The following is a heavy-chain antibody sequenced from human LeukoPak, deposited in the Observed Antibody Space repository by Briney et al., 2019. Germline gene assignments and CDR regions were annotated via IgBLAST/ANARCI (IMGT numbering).Heavy chain of an antibody. CDR3: ATSIALAGTVDY. CDR2: IYSGGTT. Sequence: PGGSLRLSCAASGFTVSSNYVIWVRQDPGQGLEWVSNIYSGGTTYYADSVKGRFTISRDNSKNTLDLQMNSLRAEDTAVYYCATSIALAGTVDYWGQGALVTVSS. V-gene: IGHV3-66*01. CDR1: GFTVSSNY. J-gene: IGHJ4*02. D-gene: IGHD6-19*01.